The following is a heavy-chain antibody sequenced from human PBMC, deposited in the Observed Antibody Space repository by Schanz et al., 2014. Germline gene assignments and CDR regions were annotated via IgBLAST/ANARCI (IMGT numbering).Heavy chain of an antibody. D-gene: IGHD4-17*01. V-gene: IGHV3-74*01. CDR1: GLTFSVHW. CDR2: INSVGSNT. CDR3: ARKMKLGGYGGKGHDSLDI. J-gene: IGHJ3*02. Sequence: EVQLVQSGGGLVQPGGSRRLSCAASGLTFSVHWRNGFRQVPGRGRVWVARINSVGSNTDYPDSVTGRFTISRDNAKSTLYLQMNALRAEDTAVYYCARKMKLGGYGGKGHDSLDIWGQGTMVTVSS.